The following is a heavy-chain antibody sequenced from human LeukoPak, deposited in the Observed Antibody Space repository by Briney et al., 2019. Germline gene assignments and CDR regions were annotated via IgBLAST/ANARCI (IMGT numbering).Heavy chain of an antibody. V-gene: IGHV1-24*01. D-gene: IGHD6-13*01. CDR1: GYTLTELS. Sequence: ASVKVSCTVSGYTLTELSMHWVRQAPGKGLEWMGGFDPEDGETIYAQKFQGRVTMTEDTSTDTAYMELSSLRSEDTAVYYCATSPQPHVLQYSSSWSHYYYYYYGMDVWGQGTTVTVSS. J-gene: IGHJ6*02. CDR2: FDPEDGET. CDR3: ATSPQPHVLQYSSSWSHYYYYYYGMDV.